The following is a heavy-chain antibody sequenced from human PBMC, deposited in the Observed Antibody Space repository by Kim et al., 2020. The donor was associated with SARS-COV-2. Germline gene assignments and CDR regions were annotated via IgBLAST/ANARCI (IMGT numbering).Heavy chain of an antibody. Sequence: LTSRVTISVDTSKNQFSLKLSSVTAADTAVYYCARDGYYYGSGSANAFDIWGQGTMVTVSS. V-gene: IGHV4-59*01. J-gene: IGHJ3*02. CDR3: ARDGYYYGSGSANAFDI. D-gene: IGHD3-10*01.